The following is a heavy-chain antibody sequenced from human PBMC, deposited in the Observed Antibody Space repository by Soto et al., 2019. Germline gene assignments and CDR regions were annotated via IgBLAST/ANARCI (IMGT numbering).Heavy chain of an antibody. CDR1: GGSFSGYS. CDR3: ARHDGFSSGWIFDY. J-gene: IGHJ4*01. CDR2: IYYHGNT. V-gene: IGHV4-34*01. Sequence: SETLSLTCAVYGGSFSGYSWGWIRQPPGKTLEWIGTIYYHGNTYSNPSLKSRVTISVDTSNNQLSLKLRSVTAADTAVYYCARHDGFSSGWIFDYWGHGTLVTVSS. D-gene: IGHD6-19*01.